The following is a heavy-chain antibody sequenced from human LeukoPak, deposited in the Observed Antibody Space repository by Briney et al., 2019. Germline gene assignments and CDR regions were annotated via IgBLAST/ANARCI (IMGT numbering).Heavy chain of an antibody. J-gene: IGHJ4*02. D-gene: IGHD3-9*01. CDR3: ARGGTYYDILTGYYTAWYFDY. CDR2: IKQDGSEK. Sequence: GGSLRLSCAASGFTFSSYWMSWVRQAPGGGLEWVANIKQDGSEKYYVDSVNGRFTISRDNAKNSLYLQMNSLRAEDTAVYYCARGGTYYDILTGYYTAWYFDYWGQGTLVTVSS. V-gene: IGHV3-7*04. CDR1: GFTFSSYW.